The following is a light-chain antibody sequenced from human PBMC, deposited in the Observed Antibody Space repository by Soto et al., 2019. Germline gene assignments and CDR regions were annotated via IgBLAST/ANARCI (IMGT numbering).Light chain of an antibody. CDR2: EVS. CDR1: SRDVGAYHY. Sequence: QSVLTQPASVSGSPGQSITISCTGTSRDVGAYHYVSWYQQHPGKAPKVIIYEVSNRPSGVSNRFSGSKSGNTASLTISGLQAEDEADYYCSSYTGSTTLLYVFGAGTKLTVL. V-gene: IGLV2-14*01. J-gene: IGLJ1*01. CDR3: SSYTGSTTLLYV.